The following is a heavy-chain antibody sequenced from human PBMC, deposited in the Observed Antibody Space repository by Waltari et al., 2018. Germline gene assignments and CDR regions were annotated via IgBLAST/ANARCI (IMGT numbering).Heavy chain of an antibody. Sequence: EVQLVGSGGGLVQPGGSLRLSCADAGFTLTNYEMNWVRQSPGKGLEWISYSSRSGSIIDYADSVKGLFTISRDNAQNALYLQMNSLRAEDTAVYYCARGGGVYWGQGTLVTVSS. CDR2: SSRSGSII. D-gene: IGHD3-16*01. CDR1: GFTLTNYE. J-gene: IGHJ4*02. CDR3: ARGGGVY. V-gene: IGHV3-48*03.